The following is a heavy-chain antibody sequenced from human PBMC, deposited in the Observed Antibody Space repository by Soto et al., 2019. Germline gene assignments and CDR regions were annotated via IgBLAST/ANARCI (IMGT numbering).Heavy chain of an antibody. V-gene: IGHV4-59*01. Sequence: SETLSLTCSVSGGSISGYYWSWIRQTPEKGLEWIGYIYYSGSTNYNPSLKSRVTMLIDMSKNQFSLKLTSVSAADTAVYYCADAPXYWGQGILVTVSS. CDR1: GGSISGYY. CDR3: ADAPXY. CDR2: IYYSGST. J-gene: IGHJ4*02. D-gene: IGHD2-2*01.